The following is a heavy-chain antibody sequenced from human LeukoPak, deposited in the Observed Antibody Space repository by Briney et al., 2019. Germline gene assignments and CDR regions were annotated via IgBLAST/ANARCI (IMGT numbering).Heavy chain of an antibody. CDR3: ARGADYYDSSGGVFDY. CDR1: GFTFSSYA. V-gene: IGHV3-23*01. Sequence: GGPLRLSCAASGFTFSSYAMSWVRQAPGKGLEWVSAISGSGGSTYYADSVKGRFTISRDNSKNTLYLQMNSLRAEDTAVYYCARGADYYDSSGGVFDYWGQGTLVTVSS. CDR2: ISGSGGST. D-gene: IGHD3-22*01. J-gene: IGHJ4*02.